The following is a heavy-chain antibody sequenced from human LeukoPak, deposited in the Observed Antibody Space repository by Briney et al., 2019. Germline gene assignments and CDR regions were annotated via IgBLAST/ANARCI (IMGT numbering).Heavy chain of an antibody. V-gene: IGHV3-23*01. CDR2: ISGSGGST. CDR1: GFTFSGYA. CDR3: AKRGIQLWLLSGAFDI. Sequence: PGGSLRLSCAASGFTFSGYAMSWVRQAPGKGLEWVSAISGSGGSTYYADSVKGRFTISRDNSKNTLYLQMNSLRAEDTAVYYCAKRGIQLWLLSGAFDIWGQGTMVTVSS. D-gene: IGHD5-18*01. J-gene: IGHJ3*02.